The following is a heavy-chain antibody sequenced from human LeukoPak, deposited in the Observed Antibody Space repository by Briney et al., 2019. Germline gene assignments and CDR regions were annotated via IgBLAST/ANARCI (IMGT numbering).Heavy chain of an antibody. CDR2: IHHSGGT. Sequence: SETLSLTCTVSGGSITTNLWSWVRLTPGRGLEWIGYIHHSGGTDYNPSLKSRLTISVDTSKSQFSLRLTSVTAADTAVYYCAPDWRFCRDEGCLGTWGQGTLVTVSS. CDR1: GGSITTNL. V-gene: IGHV4-59*01. CDR3: APDWRFCRDEGCLGT. J-gene: IGHJ4*02. D-gene: IGHD1-7*01.